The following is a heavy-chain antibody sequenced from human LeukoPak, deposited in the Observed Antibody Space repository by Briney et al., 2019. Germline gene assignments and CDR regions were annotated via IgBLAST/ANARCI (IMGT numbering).Heavy chain of an antibody. CDR2: INPNSGGT. Sequence: ASVKVSRKASGYTFTGYYMHWVRQAPGQGLEWMGWINPNSGGTNYAQKFQGRVTMTRDTSISTAYMELSRLRSDDTAVYYCARDSSSPEYYFDYWGQGTLVTVSS. CDR3: ARDSSSPEYYFDY. CDR1: GYTFTGYY. V-gene: IGHV1-2*02. J-gene: IGHJ4*02. D-gene: IGHD6-6*01.